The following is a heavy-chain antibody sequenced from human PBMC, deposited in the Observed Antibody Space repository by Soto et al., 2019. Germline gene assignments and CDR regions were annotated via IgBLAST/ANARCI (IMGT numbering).Heavy chain of an antibody. CDR3: ARDLWGYCGTDCYPLDV. J-gene: IGHJ6*02. CDR2: MYNTGST. CDR1: GGSISGYY. V-gene: IGHV4-59*01. Sequence: ETLSLTCTVSGGSISGYYWSWIRQLPGKGLEWIGYMYNTGSTVYNPSFKSRVTISVDTSKNQFSLKLDSVTAADTAVYYCARDLWGYCGTDCYPLDVWGQGTTVTVSS. D-gene: IGHD2-21*02.